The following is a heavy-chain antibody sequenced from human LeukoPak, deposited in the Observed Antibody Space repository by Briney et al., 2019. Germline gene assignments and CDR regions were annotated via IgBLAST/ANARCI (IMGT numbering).Heavy chain of an antibody. J-gene: IGHJ5*02. D-gene: IGHD2-15*01. CDR1: GGSISSSSYY. Sequence: SETLSLTCTVSGGSISSSSYYWGWIRQPPGKGLEWIGSIYYSGSTYYNPSLKSRVTVSVDTSKNQFSLKLSSVTAADTAVYYCARDIDWFDPWGQGTLVTVSS. V-gene: IGHV4-39*07. CDR3: ARDIDWFDP. CDR2: IYYSGST.